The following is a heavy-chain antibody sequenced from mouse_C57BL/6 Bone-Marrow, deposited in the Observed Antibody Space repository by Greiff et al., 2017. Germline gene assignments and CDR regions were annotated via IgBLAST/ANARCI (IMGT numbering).Heavy chain of an antibody. V-gene: IGHV1-47*01. D-gene: IGHD1-1*01. J-gene: IGHJ1*03. CDR3: ARRITTVVADWYCDV. Sequence: VKLMESGAELVKPGASVKMSCKASGYTFTTYPIEWMKQNHGKSLEWIGNFHPYNDDTKYNEKFKGKATLTVEKSSSTVYLELSRLTSDDSAVYYCARRITTVVADWYCDVWGTGTTVTVSS. CDR2: FHPYNDDT. CDR1: GYTFTTYP.